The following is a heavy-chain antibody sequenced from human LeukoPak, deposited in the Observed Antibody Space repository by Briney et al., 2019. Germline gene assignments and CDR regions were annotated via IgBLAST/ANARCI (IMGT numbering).Heavy chain of an antibody. D-gene: IGHD5-24*01. J-gene: IGHJ4*02. CDR3: ARVTGGYNLVDY. CDR1: GFTFSNYW. V-gene: IGHV3-74*01. Sequence: GGSLRLSCAASGFTFSNYWMHWVRQAPGKGLVWVSRISGAGAHTFYADSVKGRFAMSRDNAKNTLYLQMNSLRAEDTAVYYCARVTGGYNLVDYWGQGTLVTVSS. CDR2: ISGAGAHT.